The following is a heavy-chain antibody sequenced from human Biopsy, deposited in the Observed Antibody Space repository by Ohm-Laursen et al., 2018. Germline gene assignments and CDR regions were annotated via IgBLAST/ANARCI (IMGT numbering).Heavy chain of an antibody. V-gene: IGHV1-18*04. Sequence: ASVKVSCKASGYTFTDYYIYWVRQAPGQGLEWMGWINTYNGNTNYAQNLQGRVTMTTDTSTSTAYMELRSLRSDDTAVYYCARERGGYKRTDYWGQGTLVTVSS. D-gene: IGHD5-24*01. J-gene: IGHJ4*02. CDR2: INTYNGNT. CDR3: ARERGGYKRTDY. CDR1: GYTFTDYY.